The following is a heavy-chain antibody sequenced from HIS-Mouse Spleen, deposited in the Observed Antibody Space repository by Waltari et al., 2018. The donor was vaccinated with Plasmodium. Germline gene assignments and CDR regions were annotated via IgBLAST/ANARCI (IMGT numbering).Heavy chain of an antibody. D-gene: IGHD6-13*01. J-gene: IGHJ1*01. CDR2: INPNRGGT. CDR3: ARVLGYKAAAGTFVEYFQH. Sequence: QVQLVQSGAEVKKPGASVKVSCKASGYTFTGYYMHWVRQAPGQGLGWMGWINPNRGGTNYAQKFQGRVTMTRDTSISTAYMELSRLRSDDTAVYYCARVLGYKAAAGTFVEYFQHWGQGTLVTVSS. CDR1: GYTFTGYY. V-gene: IGHV1-2*02.